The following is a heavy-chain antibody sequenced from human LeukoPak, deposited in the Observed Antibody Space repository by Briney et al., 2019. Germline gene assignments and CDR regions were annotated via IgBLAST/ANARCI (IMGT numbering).Heavy chain of an antibody. V-gene: IGHV3-33*06. CDR2: IWYDGSNK. CDR1: GFTFSRHW. Sequence: GGSLRLSCTASGFTFSRHWMTWVRQAPGKGLEWVALIWYDGSNKYYADSVKGRFTISRDNSKNTLYLQMNSLRAGDTAVYYCAKDQSIGYYDSSGYSAFGDYWGQGTLVTTVSS. CDR3: AKDQSIGYYDSSGYSAFGDY. D-gene: IGHD3-22*01. J-gene: IGHJ4*02.